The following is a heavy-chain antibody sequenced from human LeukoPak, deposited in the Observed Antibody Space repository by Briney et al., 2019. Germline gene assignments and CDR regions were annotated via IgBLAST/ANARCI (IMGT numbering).Heavy chain of an antibody. Sequence: GGSLRLSCAASGFTFSGYGMSWVRQAPGKGLEWVSAITGITGTTYYADSVKGRFTISRDNSKNTLYLQMNSLRPEDTAVYYCARKSGDIDCWGQGTLLTVSS. CDR1: GFTFSGYG. D-gene: IGHD1-1*01. CDR3: ARKSGDIDC. CDR2: ITGITGTT. V-gene: IGHV3-23*01. J-gene: IGHJ4*02.